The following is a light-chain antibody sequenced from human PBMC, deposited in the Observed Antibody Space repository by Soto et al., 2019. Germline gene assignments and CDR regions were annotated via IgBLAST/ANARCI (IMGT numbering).Light chain of an antibody. J-gene: IGKJ1*01. CDR2: AAS. V-gene: IGKV1-8*01. CDR1: QAINNY. Sequence: AIRMTQSPSSLSASTGDRVTITCRASQAINNYLVWFQQKPGKAPKVLIYAASTLQTGVPSRFSGSGSGTEFTLTISSLQPDDFATYYCQQYNSYRTFGQGTKVDIK. CDR3: QQYNSYRT.